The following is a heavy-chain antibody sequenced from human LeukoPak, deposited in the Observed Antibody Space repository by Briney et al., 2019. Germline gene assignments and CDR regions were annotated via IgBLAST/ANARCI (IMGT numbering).Heavy chain of an antibody. J-gene: IGHJ4*02. D-gene: IGHD2-15*01. Sequence: GESLKISCKASGYTFNIFWIGWVRQRPGKGLEWMGVIYPGDSDTRCSPSFQGQVTISADKSISTAYLQWSSLKASDTAMYYCARGYCSGDSCYVDFDYWGQGTLVIVSS. CDR2: IYPGDSDT. CDR1: GYTFNIFW. CDR3: ARGYCSGDSCYVDFDY. V-gene: IGHV5-51*01.